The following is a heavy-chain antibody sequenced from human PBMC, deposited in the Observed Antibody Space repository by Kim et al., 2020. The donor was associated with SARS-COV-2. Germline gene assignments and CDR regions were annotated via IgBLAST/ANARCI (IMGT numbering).Heavy chain of an antibody. CDR1: GFTISSYW. CDR2: IKQDGSEK. Sequence: GGSLRLSCAGSGFTISSYWMSWVRQAPGKGLEWVANIKQDGSEKYYVDSVKGRFTISRDNAKNSLYLQMNSLRAEDTAVYYCARHVGEQLARGSWFDPWG. V-gene: IGHV3-7*01. D-gene: IGHD6-13*01. CDR3: ARHVGEQLARGSWFDP. J-gene: IGHJ5*02.